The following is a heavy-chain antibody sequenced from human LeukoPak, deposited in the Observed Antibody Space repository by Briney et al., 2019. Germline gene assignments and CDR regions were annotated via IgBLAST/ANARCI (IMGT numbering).Heavy chain of an antibody. CDR1: GGSISSYY. V-gene: IGHV4-59*01. D-gene: IGHD1-26*01. CDR2: IYYSGST. J-gene: IGHJ4*02. CDR3: ARDQRYGGSFDY. Sequence: SETLSLTCTVSGGSISSYYWSWIRQPPGKGLEWIGYIYYSGSTNYNPSLKSRVTISVDTSKNQFSLKLSSVTAADTAVYYCARDQRYGGSFDYWGQGTLVTVSS.